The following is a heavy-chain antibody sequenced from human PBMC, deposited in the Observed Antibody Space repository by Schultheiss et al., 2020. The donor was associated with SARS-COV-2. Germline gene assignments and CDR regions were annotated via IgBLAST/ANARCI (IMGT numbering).Heavy chain of an antibody. J-gene: IGHJ4*02. V-gene: IGHV3-48*04. Sequence: GGSLRLSCAASGFTFSSYGMHWVRQAPGKGLEWVSYISGTTGTIHYAESVKGRFTISRDNAKNSLDLQMNSLRVDDTAVYYCVKEGEEMGTSWGQGTLVTVSS. D-gene: IGHD1-1*01. CDR3: VKEGEEMGTS. CDR2: ISGTTGTI. CDR1: GFTFSSYG.